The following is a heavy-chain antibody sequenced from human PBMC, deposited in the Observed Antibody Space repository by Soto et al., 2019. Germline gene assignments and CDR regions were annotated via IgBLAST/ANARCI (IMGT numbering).Heavy chain of an antibody. CDR3: ARDRIPYYYDSSGYAGHDAFGI. Sequence: ASVKVSCKASGYTFTSYYMHWVRQAPGQGLEWMGIINPSGGSTSYAQKFQGRVTMTRDTSTSTVYMELSSLRSEDTAVYYCARDRIPYYYDSSGYAGHDAFGIWGQGTMVSVSS. J-gene: IGHJ3*02. D-gene: IGHD3-22*01. V-gene: IGHV1-46*01. CDR1: GYTFTSYY. CDR2: INPSGGST.